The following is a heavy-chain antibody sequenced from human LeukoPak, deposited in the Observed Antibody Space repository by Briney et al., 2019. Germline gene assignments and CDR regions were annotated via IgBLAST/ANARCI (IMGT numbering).Heavy chain of an antibody. CDR3: ASSLISTAGTSFDS. CDR1: GSSFTDYF. J-gene: IGHJ4*02. CDR2: INPNSGER. D-gene: IGHD6-13*01. V-gene: IGHV1-2*02. Sequence: ASVKVSCKASGSSFTDYFMHWVRQAPGQGLEWMGWINPNSGERNYAQKYQGRVTLTRDTSISTAYMELSSLISDDTAVYYCASSLISTAGTSFDSWGQGTLVTVSS.